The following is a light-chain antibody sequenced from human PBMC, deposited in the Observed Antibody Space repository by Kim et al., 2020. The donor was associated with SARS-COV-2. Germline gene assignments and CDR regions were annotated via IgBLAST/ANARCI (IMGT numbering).Light chain of an antibody. CDR1: TIGTKS. V-gene: IGLV3-21*01. CDR3: QVWDSASDQWV. J-gene: IGLJ3*02. Sequence: PGKTATITCGGNTIGTKSVHWYQQKPGQAPILVIFFDSDRPSVIPERFSGSNSGNTAALTISRVEAGDEADYFCQVWDSASDQWVFGGGTKLTVL. CDR2: FDS.